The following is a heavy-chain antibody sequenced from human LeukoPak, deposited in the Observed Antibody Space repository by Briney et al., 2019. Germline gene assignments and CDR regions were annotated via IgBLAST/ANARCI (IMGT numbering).Heavy chain of an antibody. Sequence: ASVKVSCKASGYTFTGHYMHWVRQARGQGLEWMGIINPSGGSTSYAQKFQGRVTMTRDTSTSTVYMELSSLRSEDTAVYYCARDRWELHSYYYMDVWGKGTTVTISS. V-gene: IGHV1-46*01. J-gene: IGHJ6*03. CDR2: INPSGGST. CDR3: ARDRWELHSYYYMDV. D-gene: IGHD1-26*01. CDR1: GYTFTGHY.